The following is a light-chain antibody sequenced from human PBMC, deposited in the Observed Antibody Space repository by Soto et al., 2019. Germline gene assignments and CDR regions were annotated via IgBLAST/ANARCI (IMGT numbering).Light chain of an antibody. CDR1: QSIRSPF. Sequence: EIVLTQSPATLSLTTGESATLSCRASQSIRSPFLAWYQQKPGQAPRLFIHGASSRATGIPDRFSGSGSGTDFTLTISTLEPEDFAVYYCGSDEWTFGQGTKVE. J-gene: IGKJ1*01. V-gene: IGKV3-20*01. CDR3: GSDEWT. CDR2: GAS.